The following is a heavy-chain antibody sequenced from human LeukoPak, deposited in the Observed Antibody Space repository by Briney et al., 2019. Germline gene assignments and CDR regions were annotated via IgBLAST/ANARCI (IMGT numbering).Heavy chain of an antibody. D-gene: IGHD4-17*01. J-gene: IGHJ6*04. CDR2: IYYSGST. CDR1: GGSISSGGYY. V-gene: IGHV4-31*03. CDR3: ARVPTTVTIADV. Sequence: SQTLSLTCTVSGGSISSGGYYWSWIRQHPGKGLEWIGYIYYSGSTYYNPSLKSRVTISVDTSKNQFSLKLSSVTVADTAVYYCARVPTTVTIADVWGKGTTVTVSS.